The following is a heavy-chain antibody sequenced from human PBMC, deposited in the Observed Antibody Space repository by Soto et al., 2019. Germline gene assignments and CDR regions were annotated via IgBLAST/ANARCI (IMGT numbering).Heavy chain of an antibody. CDR2: IMPIFRTA. V-gene: IGHV1-69*12. Sequence: QVQLVQSGAEVKKPGSSVKVSCKASGGTFSSSAFSWVRQAPGQGLEWMGGIMPIFRTADYAQKFQGRVTITADESTSTAYMERSSLRSEDTGVYYCAGDKDRQQLGGNYYCLMDVWGQGTTVTVSS. J-gene: IGHJ6*02. CDR1: GGTFSSSA. D-gene: IGHD3-3*02. CDR3: AGDKDRQQLGGNYYCLMDV.